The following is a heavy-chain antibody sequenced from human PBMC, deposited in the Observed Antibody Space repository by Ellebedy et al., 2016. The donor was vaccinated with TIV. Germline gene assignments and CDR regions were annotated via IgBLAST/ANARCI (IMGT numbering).Heavy chain of an antibody. CDR2: INHDGAIK. CDR1: GFSFREYY. Sequence: GESLKISCAASGFSFREYYMSWIRQAPGKGLECVAYINHDGAIKYYADAVRGRFTVSRDNAENSLHLQMNSLRAEDTAVYYCARNRNDFDANGYWNYWGPGAQVTVPS. CDR3: ARNRNDFDANGYWNY. V-gene: IGHV3-11*01. D-gene: IGHD3-22*01. J-gene: IGHJ4*02.